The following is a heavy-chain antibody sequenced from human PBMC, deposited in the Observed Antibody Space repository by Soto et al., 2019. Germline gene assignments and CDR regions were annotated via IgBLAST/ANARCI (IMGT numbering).Heavy chain of an antibody. Sequence: PSETLSLTCTVSGGSISSYYWSWIRQPPGKGLEWIGYIYYSGSTNYNPSLKSRVTISVDTSKNQFSLKLSSVTAADTAVYYCAGLISSAKFYYYYGMDVWGQGTTVTVSS. CDR2: IYYSGST. CDR1: GGSISSYY. J-gene: IGHJ6*02. V-gene: IGHV4-59*01. D-gene: IGHD3-3*02. CDR3: AGLISSAKFYYYYGMDV.